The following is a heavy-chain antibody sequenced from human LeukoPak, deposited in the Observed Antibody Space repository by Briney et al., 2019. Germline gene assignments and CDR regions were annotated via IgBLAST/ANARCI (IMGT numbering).Heavy chain of an antibody. D-gene: IGHD6-6*01. CDR2: INTNTGNP. V-gene: IGHV7-4-1*02. CDR3: AREGAYSSSAFDI. CDR1: GYTFTGYY. Sequence: GASVKVSCKASGYTFTGYYMHWARQAPGQGLEWMGWINTNTGNPTYAQGFTGRFVFSLDTSVSTAYLQISSLKAEDTAVYYCAREGAYSSSAFDIWGQGTMVTVSS. J-gene: IGHJ3*02.